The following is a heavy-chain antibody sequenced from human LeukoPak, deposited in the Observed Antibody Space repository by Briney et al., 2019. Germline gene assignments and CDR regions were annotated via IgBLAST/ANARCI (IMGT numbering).Heavy chain of an antibody. CDR1: GYIFTAYY. CDR3: ARGLGTMVRGLSWFDP. J-gene: IGHJ5*02. V-gene: IGHV1-2*02. Sequence: ASVKVSCKASGYIFTAYYMYWVRQAPGQGLEWMGWINPNTGGTNYAQKFQGRVTMTRDTSISTAYMELNGLRSDDTAVYYCARGLGTMVRGLSWFDPWGQGTLVTVSS. CDR2: INPNTGGT. D-gene: IGHD3-10*01.